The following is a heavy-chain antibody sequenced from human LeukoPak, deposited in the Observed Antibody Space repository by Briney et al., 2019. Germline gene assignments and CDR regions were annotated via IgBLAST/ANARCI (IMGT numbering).Heavy chain of an antibody. D-gene: IGHD3-22*01. CDR3: ARGTRGLYGHSGYYYGEFDY. J-gene: IGHJ4*02. Sequence: SETLSLTCTVSGDSIRSSVWTWIRQPPGKGLEWIGYIFYSGSTNYNPPLKGRVTMPVDTSESQFSPKLNSVTAADTAVYYCARGTRGLYGHSGYYYGEFDYWGQGPLVTVSS. CDR1: GDSIRSSV. V-gene: IGHV4-59*01. CDR2: IFYSGST.